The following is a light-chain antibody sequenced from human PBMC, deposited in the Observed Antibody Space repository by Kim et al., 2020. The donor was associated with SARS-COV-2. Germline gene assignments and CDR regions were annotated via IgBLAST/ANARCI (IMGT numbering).Light chain of an antibody. J-gene: IGKJ2*01. CDR1: QSISTS. Sequence: DIQMTQSPSSLSASVGDRVTITCRASQSISTSLNWYQQKPGRAPKLLIYAASSLQSGIPSRFSGTGSGTDFTLTISTLQPEDFATYYCQQGYSTPYTFGQGTKLEIK. V-gene: IGKV1-39*01. CDR2: AAS. CDR3: QQGYSTPYT.